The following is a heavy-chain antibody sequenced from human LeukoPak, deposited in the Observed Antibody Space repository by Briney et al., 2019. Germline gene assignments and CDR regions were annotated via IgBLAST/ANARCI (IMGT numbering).Heavy chain of an antibody. J-gene: IGHJ5*02. CDR3: AKDRGSSWYDWFDP. D-gene: IGHD6-13*01. CDR2: ISGSGDNT. CDR1: GFTFSSYW. Sequence: GGSLRLSCAASGFTFSSYWMSWVRQAPGKGLEWVSTISGSGDNTHYGDSVKGRFSISRDNSKSTVYLQMNSLRAEDTAVYYCAKDRGSSWYDWFDPWGQGTLVTVSS. V-gene: IGHV3-23*01.